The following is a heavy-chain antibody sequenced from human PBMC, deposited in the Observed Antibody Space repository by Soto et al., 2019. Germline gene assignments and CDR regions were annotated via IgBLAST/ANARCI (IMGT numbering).Heavy chain of an antibody. CDR1: GFTFSDYS. V-gene: IGHV3-48*01. CDR3: ARRFGS. CDR2: ISGSSSTI. Sequence: GGSLRLSCAASGFTFSDYSMNWVRQAPGKGLEWVSYISGSSSTIFYADSVKGRFTISRDNAKNSLYLQMNSLRAEDTAVYYCARRFGSWGQGTLVTVSS. J-gene: IGHJ4*02.